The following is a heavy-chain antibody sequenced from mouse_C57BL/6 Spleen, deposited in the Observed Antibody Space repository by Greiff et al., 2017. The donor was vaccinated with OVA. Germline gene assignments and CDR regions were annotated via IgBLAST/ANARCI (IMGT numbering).Heavy chain of an antibody. J-gene: IGHJ4*01. CDR2: IYPGSGNT. CDR1: GYTFTDYY. Sequence: QVQLQQSGAELVRPGASVKLSCKASGYTFTDYYINWVKQRPGQGLEWIARIYPGSGNTYYNEKFKGKATLTAEKSSSTAYMQLSSLTSEDSAVYFCARVPITTVVDYYYAMDYLGQGTSVTVSS. D-gene: IGHD1-1*01. V-gene: IGHV1-76*01. CDR3: ARVPITTVVDYYYAMDY.